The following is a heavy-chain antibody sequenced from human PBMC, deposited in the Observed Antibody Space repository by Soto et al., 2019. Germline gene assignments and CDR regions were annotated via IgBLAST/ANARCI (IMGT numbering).Heavy chain of an antibody. Sequence: QVQLLQSGGEVKKPGASVKVSCKASGYTFFSFGISWVRQAPGQGLEWMGWISAYNGNTKYAQKYQGRVTMTTEISTTTAYMELRSLTSDDTAVYYCARVSQWLVRPGGGESHFDSWGQGTLVTVSS. V-gene: IGHV1-18*01. CDR2: ISAYNGNT. J-gene: IGHJ4*02. D-gene: IGHD6-19*01. CDR1: GYTFFSFG. CDR3: ARVSQWLVRPGGGESHFDS.